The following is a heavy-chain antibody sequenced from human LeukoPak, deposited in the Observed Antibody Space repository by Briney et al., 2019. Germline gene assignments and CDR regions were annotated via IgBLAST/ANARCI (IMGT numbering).Heavy chain of an antibody. CDR1: GFTFSSYA. CDR2: ISGSGGST. D-gene: IGHD1-26*01. CDR3: AKDPPTPGVGAMWYFDY. J-gene: IGHJ4*02. V-gene: IGHV3-23*01. Sequence: GGSLRLSCAASGFTFSSYAMSWVRQAPGKGLEWVSAISGSGGSTYYADSVKGRFTISRDNSKNTLYLQMNSLRAEDTAVYYCAKDPPTPGVGAMWYFDYWGQGTLVTVSS.